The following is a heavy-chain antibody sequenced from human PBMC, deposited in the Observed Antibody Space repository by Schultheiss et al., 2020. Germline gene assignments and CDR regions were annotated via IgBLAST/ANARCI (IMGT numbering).Heavy chain of an antibody. CDR1: GFTFSSYW. D-gene: IGHD5-24*01. CDR2: INSDGSST. J-gene: IGHJ4*02. CDR3: ARDSRKDGTPDY. Sequence: SCAASGFTFSSYWMHWVRQAPGKGLVWVSRINSDGSSTSYADSVKGRFTISRDNAKNTLYLQMNSLRAEDTAVYYCARDSRKDGTPDYWGQGTLVTVSS. V-gene: IGHV3-74*01.